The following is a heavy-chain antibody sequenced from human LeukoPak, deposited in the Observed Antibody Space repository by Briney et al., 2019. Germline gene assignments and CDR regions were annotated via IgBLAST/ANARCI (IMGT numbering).Heavy chain of an antibody. D-gene: IGHD1-1*01. CDR2: IWYDGSNK. Sequence: GGSLRLSCAASGFTFSSYGMHWVRQAPGKGLEWVAVIWYDGSNKYYADSVKGRFTISRDNSKNTLYLQMNSLRAEDTAVYYCAREGRKTGAEYYFDYWGQGTLVTVSS. CDR3: AREGRKTGAEYYFDY. V-gene: IGHV3-33*01. J-gene: IGHJ4*02. CDR1: GFTFSSYG.